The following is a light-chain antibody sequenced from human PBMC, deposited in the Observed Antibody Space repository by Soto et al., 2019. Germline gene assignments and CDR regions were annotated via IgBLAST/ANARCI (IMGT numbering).Light chain of an antibody. J-gene: IGKJ5*01. V-gene: IGKV3-11*01. CDR2: DAS. Sequence: ETALTQSPATLSLSPGERATLSCRASQSVDTFLAWYQQKPGQAPRLLIYDASNRATGIPARFSGSGSGTDFTLTISSLEPEDFAVYYCQQRSNWLTFGQGTRLEIK. CDR3: QQRSNWLT. CDR1: QSVDTF.